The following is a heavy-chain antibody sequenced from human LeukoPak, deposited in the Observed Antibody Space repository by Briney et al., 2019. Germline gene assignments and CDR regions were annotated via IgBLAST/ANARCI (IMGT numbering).Heavy chain of an antibody. CDR1: GYTFTGYN. D-gene: IGHD2-15*01. V-gene: IGHV1-2*02. CDR3: ARDFPRSWGIGY. Sequence: GASVKVSCKASGYTFTGYNMHWVRQAPGQGLEWMGWINPNSGGTNYAQKFQGRVTMTRDTSISTAYMELSRLRSDDTAVYYCARDFPRSWGIGYWGQGTLVTVSS. CDR2: INPNSGGT. J-gene: IGHJ4*02.